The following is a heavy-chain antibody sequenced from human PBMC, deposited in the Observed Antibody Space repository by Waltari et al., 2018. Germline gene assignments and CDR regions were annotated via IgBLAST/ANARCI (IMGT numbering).Heavy chain of an antibody. Sequence: QVHLVQSGAEVKKPGASVKVSCKASGSTFTGYQIHWVRQAPGQGLEWMGWINPNSGGTNYAQNFQGRVTITRDTSIRTAYMELSRLRSDDTAMYYCARDLVVGSGDYWGQGTLVTVSS. J-gene: IGHJ4*02. CDR3: ARDLVVGSGDY. D-gene: IGHD1-26*01. V-gene: IGHV1-2*02. CDR1: GSTFTGYQ. CDR2: INPNSGGT.